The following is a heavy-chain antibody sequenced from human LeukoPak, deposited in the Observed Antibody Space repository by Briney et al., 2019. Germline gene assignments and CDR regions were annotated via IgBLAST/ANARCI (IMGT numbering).Heavy chain of an antibody. D-gene: IGHD5-18*01. CDR2: INPNSGGT. J-gene: IGHJ3*02. Sequence: ASVKVSCKASGYTFTGYYMHWVRQAPGQGLEWMGWINPNSGGTNYAQKFQGRVTMTRDTSISTAYMELSRLRSDDTAVYYCARDDGGYSYGDAFDIWGQGTMVTVSS. CDR3: ARDDGGYSYGDAFDI. CDR1: GYTFTGYY. V-gene: IGHV1-2*02.